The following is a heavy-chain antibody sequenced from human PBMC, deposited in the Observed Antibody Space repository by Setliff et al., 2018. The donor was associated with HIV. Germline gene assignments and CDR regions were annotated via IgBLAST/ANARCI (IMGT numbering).Heavy chain of an antibody. CDR1: GYTFTSYD. CDR2: MNPNSGNT. CDR3: ARGPEEGDCSGGSCYGNFDP. Sequence: ASVKVSCKASGYTFTSYDINWVRQATGQGLEWMGWMNPNSGNTGYAQKFQGRVTMTRNTSISTAYMEVSSLRSDDTAVYYCARGPEEGDCSGGSCYGNFDPWGQGTLVTVSS. D-gene: IGHD2-15*01. J-gene: IGHJ5*02. V-gene: IGHV1-8*02.